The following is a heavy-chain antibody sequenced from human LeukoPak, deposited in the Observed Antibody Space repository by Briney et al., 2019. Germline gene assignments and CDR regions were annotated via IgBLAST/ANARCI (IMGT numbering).Heavy chain of an antibody. CDR1: GGSFSGYY. V-gene: IGHV4-34*01. Sequence: SETLSLTCAVHGGSFSGYYWSWIRQPPGKGLEWIGEINHSGSTNYNPSLKSRVTISVDTSKNQFSLKLSSVTAADTAVYYCARGRFNVLRYFDWAHAFDIWGQGTMVTVSS. CDR3: ARGRFNVLRYFDWAHAFDI. J-gene: IGHJ3*02. D-gene: IGHD3-9*01. CDR2: INHSGST.